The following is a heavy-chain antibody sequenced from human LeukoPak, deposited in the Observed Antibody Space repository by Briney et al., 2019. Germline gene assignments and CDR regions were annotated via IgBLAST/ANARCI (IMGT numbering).Heavy chain of an antibody. J-gene: IGHJ4*02. D-gene: IGHD6-13*01. Sequence: PSETLSLTCTDSGGSISSGGYYWSWIRLHPGKGLEWIGYIYYSGSTYYNPSLKSRVTISVDTSKNQFSLKLSSVTAADTAVYYCARASAAGTHLDYWGQGTLVTVSS. CDR3: ARASAAGTHLDY. V-gene: IGHV4-31*03. CDR2: IYYSGST. CDR1: GGSISSGGYY.